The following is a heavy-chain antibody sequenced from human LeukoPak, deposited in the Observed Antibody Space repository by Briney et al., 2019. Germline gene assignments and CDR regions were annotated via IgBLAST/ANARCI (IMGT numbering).Heavy chain of an antibody. CDR1: GFTFSSYG. CDR3: GKDFCPGGGWEPRYYFDY. Sequence: GGSLRLSCAASGFTFSSYGMRWVRQAPGKGLEWVAVIWHDGSNKYYADSVKGRFTISRDNSKNALYLQMNSLRAEDTAVYYCGKDFCPGGGWEPRYYFDYWGQGTLVTVSS. V-gene: IGHV3-33*06. CDR2: IWHDGSNK. D-gene: IGHD1-26*01. J-gene: IGHJ4*02.